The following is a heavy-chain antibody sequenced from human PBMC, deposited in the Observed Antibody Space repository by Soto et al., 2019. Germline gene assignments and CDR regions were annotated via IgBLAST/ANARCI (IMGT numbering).Heavy chain of an antibody. CDR2: ISGSGGST. J-gene: IGHJ4*02. D-gene: IGHD3-22*01. Sequence: GGSLRLSCAASGFTFSSYAMSWVRQAPGKGLEWVSAISGSGGSTYYADSVKGRFTISRDNSKNTLYLQMNSLRAEDTAVYYCATAGRYYGSTYGTYWGQGTLVTVSS. V-gene: IGHV3-23*01. CDR3: ATAGRYYGSTYGTY. CDR1: GFTFSSYA.